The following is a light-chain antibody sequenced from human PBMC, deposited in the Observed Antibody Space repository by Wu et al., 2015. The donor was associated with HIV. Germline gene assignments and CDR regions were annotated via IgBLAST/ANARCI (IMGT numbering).Light chain of an antibody. J-gene: IGKJ5*01. CDR3: QQYDSSPTT. CDR2: GAS. Sequence: EIVLTQSPGTLSLSPGERGTLSCRAGQSVNNRSLAWYQHKPGQAPRLLIYGASIRATGIPDRFSGSGSGTDFTLTISRLEPEDFAVYYCQQYDSSPTTFGQGTRLDIK. V-gene: IGKV3-20*01. CDR1: QSVNNRS.